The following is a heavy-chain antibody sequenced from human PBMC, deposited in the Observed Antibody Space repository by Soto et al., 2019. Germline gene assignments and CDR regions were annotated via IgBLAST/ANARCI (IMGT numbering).Heavy chain of an antibody. D-gene: IGHD2-15*01. Sequence: QVQLQESGPGLVKPSWPLSLSCMVSGDSVTFGPPYWCWIRHPPEQGLDWIGHIFFTGATNYSPSVKSRVTILVDSSKGQVSLDLTSVTAADSAIYFCASGRSVSAGSSRGGRLDVWGQWNTVSVS. CDR1: GDSVTFGPPY. V-gene: IGHV4-61*01. J-gene: IGHJ6*02. CDR3: ASGRSVSAGSSRGGRLDV. CDR2: IFFTGAT.